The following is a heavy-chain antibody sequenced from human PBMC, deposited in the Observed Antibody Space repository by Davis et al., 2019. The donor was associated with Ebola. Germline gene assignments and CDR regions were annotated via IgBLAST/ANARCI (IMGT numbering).Heavy chain of an antibody. J-gene: IGHJ5*02. CDR3: ARSGGHNWFDP. CDR2: LYKSGKT. D-gene: IGHD3-16*01. CDR1: GGSISSGDYY. Sequence: MPSETLSLTCTVSGGSISSGDYYWSWIRQAPGKGLEWIGYLYKSGKTYFNPSLESRVTMSVDTSKNQFSLKLSSVTAADTAVYYCARSGGHNWFDPWGQGTLVTVSS. V-gene: IGHV4-30-4*01.